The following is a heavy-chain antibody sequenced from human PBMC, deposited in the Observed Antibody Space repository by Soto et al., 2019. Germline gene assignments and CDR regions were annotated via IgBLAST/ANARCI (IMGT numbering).Heavy chain of an antibody. V-gene: IGHV1-69*06. CDR2: IIPIFGTA. J-gene: IGHJ5*02. CDR1: GVTVSSYA. Sequence: ASVKVSCKASGVTVSSYAISWVRQAPGQGLEWMGGIIPIFGTANYAQKFQGRVTITADKSTSTAYMELSSLRSEDTAVYYCARDSSDFCSGSRGQSPFLTGGLDPWGKGTLVTDSS. D-gene: IGHD3-3*01. CDR3: ARDSSDFCSGSRGQSPFLTGGLDP.